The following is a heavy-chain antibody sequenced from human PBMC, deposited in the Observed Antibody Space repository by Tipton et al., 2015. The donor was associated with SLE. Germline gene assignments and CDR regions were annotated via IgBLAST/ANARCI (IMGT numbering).Heavy chain of an antibody. D-gene: IGHD3-22*01. V-gene: IGHV3-23*01. CDR3: AKNPSYFYDSSDYYEY. J-gene: IGHJ4*02. Sequence: SLRLSCAASGFTFSSYAMSWVRQAPGKGLEWVSSIRDSGDTTYYADSVTGRFTISRDNSKNTLFLQMNSLRAEDTAIYYCAKNPSYFYDSSDYYEYWGLGTLLTVSS. CDR1: GFTFSSYA. CDR2: IRDSGDTT.